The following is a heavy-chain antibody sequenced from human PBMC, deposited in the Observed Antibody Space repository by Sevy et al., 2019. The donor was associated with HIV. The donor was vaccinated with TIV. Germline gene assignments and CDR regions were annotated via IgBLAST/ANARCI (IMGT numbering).Heavy chain of an antibody. V-gene: IGHV4-39*02. CDR2: VCYSGST. Sequence: SETLSLTCTVSGDSISNNAYYWAWIRPPPGKGLDWIGCVCYSGSTYYTPSLMSRVTISVDTSKNQFSLKLRSVTAADTAVYYCAREGPRIAQFDYWGQGTLVTVSS. CDR3: AREGPRIAQFDY. J-gene: IGHJ4*02. D-gene: IGHD6-13*01. CDR1: GDSISNNAYY.